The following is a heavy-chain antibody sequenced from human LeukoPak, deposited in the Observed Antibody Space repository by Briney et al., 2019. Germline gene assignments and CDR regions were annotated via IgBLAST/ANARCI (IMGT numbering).Heavy chain of an antibody. V-gene: IGHV1-69*04. CDR2: IIPILGIA. D-gene: IGHD2-2*01. CDR1: GGTFSSYA. Sequence: GASVKVSCKASGGTFSSYAISWVRQAPGQGLEWMGRIIPILGIANYAQKFQGRVTMTTDTSTSTAYMELRSLRSDDTAVYYCARVKAYCTSTSCFDYWGQGTLVTVSS. CDR3: ARVKAYCTSTSCFDY. J-gene: IGHJ4*02.